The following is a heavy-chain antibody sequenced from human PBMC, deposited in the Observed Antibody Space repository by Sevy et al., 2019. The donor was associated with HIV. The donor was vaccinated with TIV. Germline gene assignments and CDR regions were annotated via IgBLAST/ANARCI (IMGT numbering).Heavy chain of an antibody. CDR1: GYTFTSYG. J-gene: IGHJ4*02. V-gene: IGHV1-18*01. D-gene: IGHD6-6*01. CDR3: ARVPSRIAARPKDYFDY. CDR2: ISAYNGNT. Sequence: ASVKVSCKASGYTFTSYGISWVRQAPGQGLEWMGWISAYNGNTNYAQKLQGRVTMTTDTSTSTAYMELRSLRSDDTAVYYCARVPSRIAARPKDYFDYWGQGTLVTVSS.